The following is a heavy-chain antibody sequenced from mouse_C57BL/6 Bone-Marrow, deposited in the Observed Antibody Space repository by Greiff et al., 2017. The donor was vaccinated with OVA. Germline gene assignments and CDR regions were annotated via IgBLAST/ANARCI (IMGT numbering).Heavy chain of an antibody. J-gene: IGHJ4*01. CDR3: ARVPYYYAMDY. V-gene: IGHV5-4*01. CDR1: GFTFSSYA. CDR2: ISDGGSYT. D-gene: IGHD5-1*01. Sequence: EVQLQASGGGLVKPGGSLKLSCAASGFTFSSYAMSWVRQTPEKRLEWVATISDGGSYTYYPDNVKGRFTISRDNAKNNLYLQMSHLKSEDTAMYYCARVPYYYAMDYWGQGTSVTVSS.